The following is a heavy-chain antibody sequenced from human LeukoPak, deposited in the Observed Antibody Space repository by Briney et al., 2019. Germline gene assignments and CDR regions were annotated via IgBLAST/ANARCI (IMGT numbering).Heavy chain of an antibody. CDR1: GFTFSDYY. CDR3: ARDFLPTSQYDILTGYYSCYYGMDV. V-gene: IGHV3-7*01. Sequence: GGSLRLSCAASGFTFSDYYMSWVRQAPGKGLEWVANIKQDGSEKYYVDSVKGRFTISRNNAKNSLYLQMNSLRAEDTAVYYCARDFLPTSQYDILTGYYSCYYGMDVWGQGTTVTVSS. D-gene: IGHD3-9*01. J-gene: IGHJ6*02. CDR2: IKQDGSEK.